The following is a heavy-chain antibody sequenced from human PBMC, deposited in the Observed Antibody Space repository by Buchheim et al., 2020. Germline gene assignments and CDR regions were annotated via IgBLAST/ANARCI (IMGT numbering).Heavy chain of an antibody. Sequence: EVQLLESGGDLVQPGESLRLSCAASEFTFSNYAMSWVRQAPGKGLEWVSAISGSGGGAYYADSVKGRFTISRDNSKNTLYLQMDGLRTEDTAIYYCAKVRGQLWYMAFFDFWDQGTL. CDR2: ISGSGGGA. CDR3: AKVRGQLWYMAFFDF. J-gene: IGHJ4*02. V-gene: IGHV3-23*01. D-gene: IGHD5-18*01. CDR1: EFTFSNYA.